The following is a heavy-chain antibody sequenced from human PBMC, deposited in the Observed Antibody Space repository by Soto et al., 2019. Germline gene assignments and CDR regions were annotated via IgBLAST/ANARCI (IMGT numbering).Heavy chain of an antibody. V-gene: IGHV4-39*01. J-gene: IGHJ5*02. D-gene: IGHD6-19*01. CDR1: GGSVSSGSYY. CDR3: ARQSSGWYNWFDP. Sequence: SETLSLTCTVSGGSVSSGSYYWSWIRQPPGKGLEWIGYIYYSGSIYYNPSLKSRVTISVDTSKNQFSLKLSSVTAAETAVYYCARQSSGWYNWFDPWGQGTLVTVSS. CDR2: IYYSGSI.